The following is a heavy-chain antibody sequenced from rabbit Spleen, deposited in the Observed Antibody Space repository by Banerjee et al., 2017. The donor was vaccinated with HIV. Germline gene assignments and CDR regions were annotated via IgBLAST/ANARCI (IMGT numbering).Heavy chain of an antibody. J-gene: IGHJ4*01. D-gene: IGHD2-1*01. V-gene: IGHV1S45*01. Sequence: QEQLVESGGGLVKPGGTLTLTCTASGFSFSTDYYMCWVRQAPGKGLECIACIYGEVIGSTYYATWAKGRFTISKTSSTTVTLQMTSLTAADTATYFCARGSATMTMVITGFYFNLWGQGTLVTVS. CDR2: IYGEVIGST. CDR1: GFSFSTDYY. CDR3: ARGSATMTMVITGFYFNL.